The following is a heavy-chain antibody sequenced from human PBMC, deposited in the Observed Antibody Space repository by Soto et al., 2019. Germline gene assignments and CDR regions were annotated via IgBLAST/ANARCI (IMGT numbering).Heavy chain of an antibody. CDR2: IYSGGST. Sequence: EVQLVASGGGLVQPGGSLRLSCAASGFTVSSNYMSWVRQAPGKGLEWVSVIYSGGSTYYADSVKGRFTISRDNSKNTLYLQMNSLRAEDTAVYYCASAPITIFGVVSKSAFDIWGQGTMVTVSS. V-gene: IGHV3-66*01. CDR1: GFTVSSNY. J-gene: IGHJ3*02. CDR3: ASAPITIFGVVSKSAFDI. D-gene: IGHD3-3*01.